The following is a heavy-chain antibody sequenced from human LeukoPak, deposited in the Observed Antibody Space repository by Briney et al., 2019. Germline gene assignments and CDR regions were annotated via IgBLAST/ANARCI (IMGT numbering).Heavy chain of an antibody. CDR2: IIPIFGTA. D-gene: IGHD3-16*02. J-gene: IGHJ6*03. V-gene: IGHV1-69*05. CDR1: GGTFSSYA. Sequence: SVKVSCKASGGTFSSYAISWVRQAPGQGLEWMGGIIPIFGTANYAQKFQGRVTITTDESTSTAYMELSSLRSEDTAVYYCARDSWYVWGSYRQTRSYYYMDVWGKGTTVTVSS. CDR3: ARDSWYVWGSYRQTRSYYYMDV.